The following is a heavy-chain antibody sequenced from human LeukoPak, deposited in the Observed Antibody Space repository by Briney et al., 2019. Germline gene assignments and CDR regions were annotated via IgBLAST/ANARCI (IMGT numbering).Heavy chain of an antibody. D-gene: IGHD3-3*01. J-gene: IGHJ4*02. CDR2: IYYSGST. CDR1: GGSISSYY. Sequence: KPSETLSLTCTASGGSISSYYWSWIRQPPGKRLEWIGHIYYSGSTNYNPSLKSRVTISVDTSKNQFSLKPSSVTAADTAVYYCASRSSIWSGYQDTLYYFDSWGQGTLVTVSS. CDR3: ASRSSIWSGYQDTLYYFDS. V-gene: IGHV4-59*01.